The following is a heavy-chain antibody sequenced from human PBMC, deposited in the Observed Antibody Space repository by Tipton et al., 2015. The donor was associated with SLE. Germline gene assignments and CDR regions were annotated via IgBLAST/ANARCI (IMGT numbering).Heavy chain of an antibody. V-gene: IGHV4-34*01. Sequence: TLSLTCGVHGGSFSGKYWIWIRQPPGKGLEWIGEINHVGSSNYNPSLKSRATISADTSKNQFSLRLSSVTAADTAVYYCTRRSVTSGTSADLWGQGTLVTVTS. CDR1: GGSFSGKY. CDR3: TRRSVTSGTSADL. D-gene: IGHD1-26*01. J-gene: IGHJ5*02. CDR2: INHVGSS.